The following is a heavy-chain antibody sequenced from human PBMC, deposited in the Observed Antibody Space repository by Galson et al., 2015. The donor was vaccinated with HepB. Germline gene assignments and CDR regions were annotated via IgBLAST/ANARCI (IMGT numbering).Heavy chain of an antibody. CDR3: AVRYLGSHYGMDV. D-gene: IGHD3-16*01. V-gene: IGHV1-69*02. CDR2: FLPIVDIP. CDR1: GGTFSSYT. Sequence: SVKVSCKASGGTFSSYTFSWVRQAPGQGLEWMGRFLPIVDIPNYAQKLQGRVKLTADKSTSSAYMELNSLTSEDTAVYFCAVRYLGSHYGMDVWGQGTTVIVSS. J-gene: IGHJ6*02.